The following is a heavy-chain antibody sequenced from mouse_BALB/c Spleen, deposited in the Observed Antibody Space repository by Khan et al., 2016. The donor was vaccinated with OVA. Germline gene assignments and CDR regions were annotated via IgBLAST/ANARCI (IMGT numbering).Heavy chain of an antibody. CDR3: ARWGIYDGYYGGAMDF. V-gene: IGHV5-17*02. CDR2: ISSGSSTI. D-gene: IGHD2-3*01. CDR1: GFTFSGFG. Sequence: EVELVESGGGLVQPGGSRKLSCAASGFTFSGFGMHWVRQAPEKGLEWVAYISSGSSTIYYADTVTGRFTISRDKPKNNLFLQMTSLRSEDTAMYYCARWGIYDGYYGGAMDFWGQGTSVTVSS. J-gene: IGHJ4*01.